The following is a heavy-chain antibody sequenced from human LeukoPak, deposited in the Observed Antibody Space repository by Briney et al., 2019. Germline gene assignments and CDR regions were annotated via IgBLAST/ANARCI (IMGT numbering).Heavy chain of an antibody. CDR1: GFRFSSYS. CDR3: ARDLGWYYFDY. CDR2: ISSSSGYI. Sequence: PGGSLRLSCVASGFRFSSYSLSWVRQAPGKGLKWVSYISSSSGYIYYADSVQGRFTISRDNAKNSLYLQMGSLRAEDTAVYYCARDLGWYYFDYWGQGTLVTVSS. J-gene: IGHJ4*02. D-gene: IGHD1-26*01. V-gene: IGHV3-21*01.